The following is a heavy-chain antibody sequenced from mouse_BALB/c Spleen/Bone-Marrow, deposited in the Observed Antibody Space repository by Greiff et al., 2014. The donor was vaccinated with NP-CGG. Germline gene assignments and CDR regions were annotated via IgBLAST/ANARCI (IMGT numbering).Heavy chain of an antibody. CDR3: TRSGTLGAMDY. J-gene: IGHJ4*01. CDR1: GFTFSSFG. Sequence: VQLKESGGGLVQPGGSRKLSCAASGFTFSSFGMHRVRQAPEKGLEWVAYISSGSSTIYYADTMKGRFTISRDNPKNTLFLQMTSLRSEDTAMYYCTRSGTLGAMDYWGQGTSVTVSS. D-gene: IGHD3-3*01. CDR2: ISSGSSTI. V-gene: IGHV5-17*02.